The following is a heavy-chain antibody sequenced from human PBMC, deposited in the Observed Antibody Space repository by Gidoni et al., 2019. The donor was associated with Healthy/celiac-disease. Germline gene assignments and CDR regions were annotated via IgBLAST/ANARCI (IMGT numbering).Heavy chain of an antibody. CDR1: GCSIISYS. Sequence: QVQLQESGPGLVKPSETLSLTCTVSGCSIISYSWSWIRQPPGKGREWIWYIYYSGSTNYNPSRKSRVPISVDTSKNQFSLKLSSVTAADTAVYYCATTYSSPVYHGMDVWGQGTTVTVSS. D-gene: IGHD1-20*01. J-gene: IGHJ6*02. CDR3: ATTYSSPVYHGMDV. V-gene: IGHV4-59*08. CDR2: IYYSGST.